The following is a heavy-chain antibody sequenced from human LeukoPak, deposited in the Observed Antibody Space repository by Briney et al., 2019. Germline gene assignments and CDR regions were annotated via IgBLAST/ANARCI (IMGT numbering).Heavy chain of an antibody. CDR1: GFTFSTYE. V-gene: IGHV3-48*03. D-gene: IGHD1-26*01. CDR3: ARGGSVSYYFDY. CDR2: ISTSGSTI. J-gene: IGHJ4*02. Sequence: PGGSLRLSCAASGFTFSTYEMNWVRQAQGKCLEWVSYISTSGSTIYYADSVKGRFTISRDNAKNSLYLQMNSLRAEDTAVYYCARGGSVSYYFDYWGQGTLVTVSS.